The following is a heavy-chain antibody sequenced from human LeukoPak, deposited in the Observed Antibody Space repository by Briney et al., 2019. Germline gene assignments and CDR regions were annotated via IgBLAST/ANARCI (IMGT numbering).Heavy chain of an antibody. J-gene: IGHJ4*02. V-gene: IGHV3-30*18. CDR2: ISYDGSNK. D-gene: IGHD6-19*01. CDR3: AKDSYSSGWYMGY. Sequence: PGGSLRLSCAASGFTFSSYGMHGVRQAPGKGLEWVAVISYDGSNKYYADSVKGRFTISRDNSKNTLYLQMNSLRAEDTAVYYCAKDSYSSGWYMGYWGQGTLVTVSS. CDR1: GFTFSSYG.